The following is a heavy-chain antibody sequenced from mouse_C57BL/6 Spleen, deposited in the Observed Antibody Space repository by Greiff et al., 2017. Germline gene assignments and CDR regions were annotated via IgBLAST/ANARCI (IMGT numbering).Heavy chain of an antibody. CDR1: GYTFTGYW. Sequence: QVQLQQSGAELMKPGASVKLSCKATGYTFTGYWIEWVKQRPGHGLEWIGEILPGSGSTNYHEKFKGKATFTADTSSNTAYMQLSSLTTEDSAIYYCARRGNQAWFAYWGQGTLVTVSA. V-gene: IGHV1-9*01. CDR3: ARRGNQAWFAY. CDR2: ILPGSGST. J-gene: IGHJ3*01. D-gene: IGHD2-1*01.